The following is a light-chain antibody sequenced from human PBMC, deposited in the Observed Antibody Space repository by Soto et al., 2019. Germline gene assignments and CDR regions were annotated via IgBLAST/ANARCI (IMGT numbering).Light chain of an antibody. CDR1: QSVDTY. J-gene: IGKJ3*01. CDR2: DAS. Sequence: EVVLTQSPATLSLSPGERATLSCRASQSVDTYLAWYQQKPGQPPRLLIYDASNRATGIPARFSGSGSGTDFTLTITTLAPEDFAVYYCQQRSNWPPWTFGPGTKV. V-gene: IGKV3-11*01. CDR3: QQRSNWPPWT.